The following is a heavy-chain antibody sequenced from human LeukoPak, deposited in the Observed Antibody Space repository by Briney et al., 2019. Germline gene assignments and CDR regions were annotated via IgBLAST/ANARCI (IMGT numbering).Heavy chain of an antibody. D-gene: IGHD6-13*01. CDR1: GGSISSSNW. CDR3: ARGWRTAAGTCWFDP. CDR2: IYHSGST. Sequence: SETLSLTCAVSGGSISSSNWWSWVRQPPGKGLEWIGEIYHSGSTNYNPSLKSRVTISVDKSKNQFSLKLSSVTAADTAVYYCARGWRTAAGTCWFDPWGQGTLVTVSS. V-gene: IGHV4-4*02. J-gene: IGHJ5*02.